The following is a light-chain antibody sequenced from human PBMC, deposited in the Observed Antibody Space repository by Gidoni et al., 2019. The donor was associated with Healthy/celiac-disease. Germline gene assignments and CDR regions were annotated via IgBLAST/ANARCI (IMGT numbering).Light chain of an antibody. CDR2: WAS. V-gene: IGKV4-1*01. J-gene: IGKJ1*01. CDR1: QSVLYSSNHKNY. CDR3: QQYYSTPRT. Sequence: DIVMTQSLDSLAVALGERATINCKSSQSVLYSSNHKNYLAWYQQKPGQPPKLLIYWASTRESGVPDRFSGSGSGTDFTLTISSLQAEDVAVYYCQQYYSTPRTFGQGTKVEIK.